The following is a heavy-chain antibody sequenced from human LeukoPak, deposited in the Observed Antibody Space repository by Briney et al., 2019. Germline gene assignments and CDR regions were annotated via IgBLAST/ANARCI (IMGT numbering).Heavy chain of an antibody. CDR1: GFTFSGSA. D-gene: IGHD6-6*01. Sequence: AGGSLRLYCAASGFTFSGSAMHWVRQASGKGLQWVGRIRSKANSYATAYAASVKGRFTISRDDSKNTAYLQMNSLKTEGTAVYYCARRHSSSSDYWGQGTLVTVSS. J-gene: IGHJ4*02. CDR2: IRSKANSYAT. CDR3: ARRHSSSSDY. V-gene: IGHV3-73*01.